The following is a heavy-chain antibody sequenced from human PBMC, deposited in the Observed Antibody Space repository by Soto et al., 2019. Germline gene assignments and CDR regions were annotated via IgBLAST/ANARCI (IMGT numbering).Heavy chain of an antibody. V-gene: IGHV4-31*03. CDR1: CGSLSSGGYY. CDR2: IYYSGST. CDR3: ARATQRNWFDP. Sequence: SETLSLTCTVSCGSLSSGGYYWSWIRQHPGKGLEWIGYIYYSGSTYYNPSLKSRVTISVDTSKNQFSLKLSSVTAADTAVYYCARATQRNWFDPWGQGTLVTVSS. D-gene: IGHD5-18*01. J-gene: IGHJ5*02.